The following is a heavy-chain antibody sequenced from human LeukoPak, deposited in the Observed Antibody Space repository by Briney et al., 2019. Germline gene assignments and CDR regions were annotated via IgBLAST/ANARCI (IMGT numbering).Heavy chain of an antibody. CDR2: ISGSGGST. J-gene: IGHJ4*02. D-gene: IGHD6-13*01. Sequence: GGSLRLSCAASGFTFSSYAMSWDRQAPGKGLEWVSAISGSGGSTYYADSVKGRFTISRDNSKNTLYLQMNSLRAEDTAVYYCAKDEFSYSSSWSDPYDYWGQGTLVTVSS. CDR3: AKDEFSYSSSWSDPYDY. CDR1: GFTFSSYA. V-gene: IGHV3-23*01.